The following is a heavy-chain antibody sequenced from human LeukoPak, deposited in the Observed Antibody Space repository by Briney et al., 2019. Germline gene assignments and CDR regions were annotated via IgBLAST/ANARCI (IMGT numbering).Heavy chain of an antibody. V-gene: IGHV3-7*01. CDR2: IKQDGSEK. D-gene: IGHD3-22*01. CDR3: ARGLLYYYDSSGYYSD. Sequence: PGGSLRLSCAASGFTFSSYWMSWVRQAPGKGLEWVANIKQDGSEKYYVDSVKGRFTISRDNAKNSLYLQMNSLRAEDTAVFYCARGLLYYYDSSGYYSDWGQGTLVTVSS. J-gene: IGHJ4*02. CDR1: GFTFSSYW.